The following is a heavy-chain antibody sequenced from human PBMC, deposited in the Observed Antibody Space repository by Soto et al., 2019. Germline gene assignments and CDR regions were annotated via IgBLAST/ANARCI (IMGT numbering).Heavy chain of an antibody. CDR2: IKSKTDGGTT. CDR3: TTYDYGDRLFDY. J-gene: IGHJ4*02. V-gene: IGHV3-15*01. Sequence: PGGSLRLSCAASGFTFSNAWMSWVRQAPGKGLEWVGRIKSKTDGGTTDYAAPVKGRFTISRDDSKNTLYLQMNSLKTEDTAVYYCTTYDYGDRLFDYWGQGTLVTVSS. CDR1: GFTFSNAW. D-gene: IGHD4-17*01.